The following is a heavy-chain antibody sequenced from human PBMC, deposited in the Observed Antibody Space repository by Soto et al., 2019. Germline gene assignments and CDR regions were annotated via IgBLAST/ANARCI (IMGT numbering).Heavy chain of an antibody. Sequence: SETLSLTCAVSGGSISSGGYSWSWIRQPPGKGLEWIGYIYHSGSTYYNPSLKSRVTISVDRSKNQFSLKLSSVTASDTAVYYCARVTSDNSGYPRRWYYGMDVWGHGTTVTVAS. CDR3: ARVTSDNSGYPRRWYYGMDV. V-gene: IGHV4-30-2*01. D-gene: IGHD3-22*01. J-gene: IGHJ6*02. CDR2: IYHSGST. CDR1: GGSISSGGYS.